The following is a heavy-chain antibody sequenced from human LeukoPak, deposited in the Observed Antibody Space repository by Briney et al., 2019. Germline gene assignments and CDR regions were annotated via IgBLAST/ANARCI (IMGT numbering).Heavy chain of an antibody. CDR3: ARGAVAGLY. Sequence: GGSLRLSCVASGFTFGSYWMTWVRQAPGKGLEWVAVISYDGSNKYYADSVKGRFTISRDNSKNTLYLQMNSLRAEDTAVYYCARGAVAGLYWGQGTLVTVSS. CDR1: GFTFGSYW. D-gene: IGHD6-19*01. CDR2: ISYDGSNK. J-gene: IGHJ4*02. V-gene: IGHV3-30*03.